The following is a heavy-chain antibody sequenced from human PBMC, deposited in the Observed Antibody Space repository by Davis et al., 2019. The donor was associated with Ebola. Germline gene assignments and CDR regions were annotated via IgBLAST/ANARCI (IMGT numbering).Heavy chain of an antibody. CDR1: GFTFSSYA. Sequence: GESLKISCAASGFTFSSYAMSWVRQAPGKGLEWVSAISGSGGSTYYADSVKGRFTISRDNSKNTLYLQMNSLRAEDTAVYYCAKIRGLVWDYFDYWGQGTLVTVSS. J-gene: IGHJ4*02. D-gene: IGHD3-10*01. CDR2: ISGSGGST. CDR3: AKIRGLVWDYFDY. V-gene: IGHV3-23*01.